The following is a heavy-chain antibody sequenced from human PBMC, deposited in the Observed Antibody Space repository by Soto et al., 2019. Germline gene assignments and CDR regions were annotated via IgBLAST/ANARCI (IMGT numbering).Heavy chain of an antibody. CDR1: GFTFSSYA. J-gene: IGHJ6*02. V-gene: IGHV3-23*01. CDR2: ISGSGGST. D-gene: IGHD6-19*01. Sequence: GGSLRLSCAASGFTFSSYAMSWVRQAPGKGLEWVSAISGSGGSTHYADSVKGRFTISRDNSKNTLYLQMNSLRAEDTAVYYCAKGYSTGWYYYYGMDVWGQGTTVTVSS. CDR3: AKGYSTGWYYYYGMDV.